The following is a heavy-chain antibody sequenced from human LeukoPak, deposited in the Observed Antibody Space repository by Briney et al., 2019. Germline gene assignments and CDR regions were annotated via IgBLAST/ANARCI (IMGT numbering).Heavy chain of an antibody. V-gene: IGHV1-69*04. D-gene: IGHD3-10*01. CDR1: GGSFSSYA. CDR2: IIPILGIA. Sequence: SVKVSCKASGGSFSSYAISWVRQAPGQGLEWMGRIIPILGIANYAQKFQGRVTITADKSTSTAYMELSSLRSEDTAVYYCASAYYYGSGSWGPAFDIWGQGTMVTVSS. J-gene: IGHJ3*02. CDR3: ASAYYYGSGSWGPAFDI.